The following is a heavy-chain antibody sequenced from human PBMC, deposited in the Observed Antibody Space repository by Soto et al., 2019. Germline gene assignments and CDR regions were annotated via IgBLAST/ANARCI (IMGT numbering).Heavy chain of an antibody. V-gene: IGHV3-11*05. D-gene: IGHD4-4*01. CDR2: ISSSSYT. Sequence: PWWSLRLSCAASGFTFRNYAFYWVRQVPGKGLEWVSYISSSSYTNYADSVKGRVTMTRDTSISTAYMELSRLRSDDTAVYYCARDRRYSNSLILGYWGQGTLVTVSS. CDR1: GFTFRNYA. J-gene: IGHJ4*02. CDR3: ARDRRYSNSLILGY.